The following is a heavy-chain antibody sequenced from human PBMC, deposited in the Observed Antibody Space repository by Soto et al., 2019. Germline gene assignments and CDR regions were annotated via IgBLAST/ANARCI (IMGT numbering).Heavy chain of an antibody. V-gene: IGHV3-30-3*01. J-gene: IGHJ2*01. Sequence: QVQLVESGGGVVQPGRSLRLSCAASGFTFNNYAMHWVRQAPGKGLEWVALISYDGSNKYYADSVKGRFTISRDNSKNTLYRQMNSLRAEATAVYYCARDPLWGTAMVLWYCDLWGRGTLVTVSS. D-gene: IGHD5-18*01. CDR3: ARDPLWGTAMVLWYCDL. CDR2: ISYDGSNK. CDR1: GFTFNNYA.